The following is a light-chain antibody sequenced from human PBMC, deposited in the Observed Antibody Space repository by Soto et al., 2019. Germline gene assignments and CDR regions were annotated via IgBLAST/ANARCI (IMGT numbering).Light chain of an antibody. V-gene: IGKV1-5*01. CDR2: HAS. J-gene: IGKJ1*01. CDR1: QTINNW. CDR3: QHYNSYPWT. Sequence: DIQMALARSTLSESIGDRVTITCRASQTINNWLAWYQQKPGKAPNLLIYHASNLETGVPSRFSGSAFGTEFTLTISSLQPDDFATYYCQHYNSYPWTFGQGTKVDIK.